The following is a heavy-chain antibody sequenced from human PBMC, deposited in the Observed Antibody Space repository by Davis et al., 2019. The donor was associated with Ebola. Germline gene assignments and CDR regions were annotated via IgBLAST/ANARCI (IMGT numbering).Heavy chain of an antibody. CDR2: IRSKANRYAT. J-gene: IGHJ4*02. V-gene: IGHV3-73*01. CDR1: GLTFSGFA. D-gene: IGHD6-19*01. Sequence: PPGSLSLSCAASGLTFSGFATHWVRQASGNGLEWVGRIRSKANRYATAYAASVKGRFTISRDDSKNTAYLQMNSLKTEDTAVYYCTRHGGWYSDYWGQGTLVTVSS. CDR3: TRHGGWYSDY.